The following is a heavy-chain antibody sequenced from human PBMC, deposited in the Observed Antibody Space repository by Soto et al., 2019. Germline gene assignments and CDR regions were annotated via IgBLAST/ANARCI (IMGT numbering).Heavy chain of an antibody. D-gene: IGHD3-10*01. V-gene: IGHV3-53*01. CDR1: VFTVSTNY. CDR2: FYSGGST. CDR3: ARGFPSMTYYGEYYFDY. Sequence: WGSLVLSCVSFVFTVSTNYMSWVRQTPGKGLEWVSVFYSGGSTFYADSVKGRFTISRDNSRNTLYLQMRSLRAEDTAVYYCARGFPSMTYYGEYYFDYWGQGTLVTVSS. J-gene: IGHJ4*02.